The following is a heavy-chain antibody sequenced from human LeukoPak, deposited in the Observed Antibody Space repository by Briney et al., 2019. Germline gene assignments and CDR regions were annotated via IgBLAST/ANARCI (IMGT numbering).Heavy chain of an antibody. Sequence: SETLSLTCTVSGGSISSGDYYWSWIRQPPGKGLEWIGSIYYSGSTYYNPSLKSRLTISVDTSKNQFSLKLRSVTAADMAVYYCARVQNTAMALDAFDIWGQGTMVTVSS. D-gene: IGHD5-18*01. CDR1: GGSISSGDYY. CDR3: ARVQNTAMALDAFDI. CDR2: IYYSGST. V-gene: IGHV4-30-4*01. J-gene: IGHJ3*02.